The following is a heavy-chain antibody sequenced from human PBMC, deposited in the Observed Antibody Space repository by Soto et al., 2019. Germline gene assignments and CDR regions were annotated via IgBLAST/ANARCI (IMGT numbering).Heavy chain of an antibody. CDR2: IYYSGST. J-gene: IGHJ6*03. V-gene: IGHV4-31*03. CDR3: ARGEDYYYYMDV. Sequence: PSETLSLTCTFSGCSLSRGGYYLSWIRQHPGKGLEWIGYIYYSGSTYYNPSLKSRVTISVDTSKNQFSLKLSSVTAADTAVYYCARGEDYYYYMDVWGKGTTVTVSS. CDR1: GCSLSRGGYY.